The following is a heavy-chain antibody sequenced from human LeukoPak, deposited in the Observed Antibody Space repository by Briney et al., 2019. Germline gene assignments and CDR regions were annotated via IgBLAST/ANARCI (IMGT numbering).Heavy chain of an antibody. J-gene: IGHJ4*02. CDR3: AKSGYNRFDY. V-gene: IGHV1-58*02. D-gene: IGHD5-24*01. Sequence: SVKVSCKASGFTFTSSAMQWVRQARGQRLEWIGWIVVGSGNTNYAQKFQERVTITRDMSTSTAYMELNSLRAEDTAVYYCAKSGYNRFDYWGQGTLLTVSS. CDR2: IVVGSGNT. CDR1: GFTFTSSA.